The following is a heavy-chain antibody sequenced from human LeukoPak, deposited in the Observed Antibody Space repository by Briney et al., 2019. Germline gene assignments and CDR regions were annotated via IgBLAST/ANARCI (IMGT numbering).Heavy chain of an antibody. J-gene: IGHJ4*02. D-gene: IGHD6-13*01. CDR2: ISSSSSYI. V-gene: IGHV3-21*01. CDR3: ASSSWSR. Sequence: GGSLRLSCAASGLTFSSYSMNWVRQAPGKGLEWVSSISSSSSYIYYADSVKGRFTISRDNAKNSLYLQMNRLRAEDTAVYYCASSSWSRWGQGTLVTVSS. CDR1: GLTFSSYS.